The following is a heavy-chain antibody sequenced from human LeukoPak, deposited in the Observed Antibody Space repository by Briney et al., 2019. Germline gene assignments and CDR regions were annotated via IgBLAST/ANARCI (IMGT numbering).Heavy chain of an antibody. V-gene: IGHV3-48*04. J-gene: IGHJ6*02. CDR1: GFTFDDYA. Sequence: GGSLRLSCAASGFTFDDYAMHWVRQAPGKGLEWVSYISSSSSTIYYADSVKGRFTISRDNAKNSLYLQMNSLRAEDTAVYYCARDPHYDILTGYLYGMDVWGQGTTVTVSS. CDR2: ISSSSSTI. CDR3: ARDPHYDILTGYLYGMDV. D-gene: IGHD3-9*01.